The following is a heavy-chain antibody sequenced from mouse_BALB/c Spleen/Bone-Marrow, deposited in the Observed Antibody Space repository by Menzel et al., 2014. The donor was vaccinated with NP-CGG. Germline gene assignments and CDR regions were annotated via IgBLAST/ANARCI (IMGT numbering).Heavy chain of an antibody. D-gene: IGHD4-1*01. CDR1: GFTFSSLG. CDR3: TRGGNWDDFDS. CDR2: ISSGSSTI. Sequence: EVKLMESGGGLVQPGGSRKLSCAASGFTFSSLGMHWVRQAPEKGLEWVAYISSGSSTIFYADTVKGRFTVSRDNPKNTLFLQMTSLRSEDTAMYFCTRGGNWDDFDSWGQGTTLTVSS. J-gene: IGHJ2*01. V-gene: IGHV5-17*02.